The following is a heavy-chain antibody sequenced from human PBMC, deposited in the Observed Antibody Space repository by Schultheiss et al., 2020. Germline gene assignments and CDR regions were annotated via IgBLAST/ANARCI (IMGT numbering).Heavy chain of an antibody. CDR3: ARGQTVRGLEY. J-gene: IGHJ4*02. D-gene: IGHD4-17*01. CDR1: GFTFSSYA. Sequence: GSLRLSCAASGFTFSSYAMSWVRQAPGKGLEWIGEINHSGSTNYNPSLKSRVTISVDTSKNQFSLNLSSVTDADTAVYYCARGQTVRGLEYWGQGALVTVSS. CDR2: INHSGST. V-gene: IGHV4-34*01.